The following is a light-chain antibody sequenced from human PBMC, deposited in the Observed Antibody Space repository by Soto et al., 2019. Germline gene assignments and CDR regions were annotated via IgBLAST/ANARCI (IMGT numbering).Light chain of an antibody. CDR3: QQYYSNPPT. CDR2: WAS. V-gene: IGKV4-1*01. Sequence: DIVMTQSPDSLAASLGERATIDCKSSQSVLYSSNNKNYLAWYQQKPGQPPKLLIYWASTRESGVPDRFSGSGSGTDFTLTISSLQAEDVAVYYCQQYYSNPPTFGQGTKVEIK. CDR1: QSVLYSSNNKNY. J-gene: IGKJ1*01.